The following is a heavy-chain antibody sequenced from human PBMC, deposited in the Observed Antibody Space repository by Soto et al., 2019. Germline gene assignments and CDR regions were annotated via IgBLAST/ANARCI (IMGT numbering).Heavy chain of an antibody. CDR3: ARDTGRASADL. CDR1: GFTFSYYE. J-gene: IGHJ5*02. Sequence: EVQLAESGGDLVQPGGSLRLSCVGSGFTFSYYEMNRVRQAPGKGLERVAFISHTDRLTHYPDSVRGRFTISRDNAKNSLYLHITSLRVEDTAVYYCARDTGRASADLWGQGTLVTVSS. D-gene: IGHD6-13*01. CDR2: ISHTDRLT. V-gene: IGHV3-48*03.